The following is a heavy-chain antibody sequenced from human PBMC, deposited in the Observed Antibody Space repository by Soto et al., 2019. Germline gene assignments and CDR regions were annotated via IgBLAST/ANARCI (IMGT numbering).Heavy chain of an antibody. J-gene: IGHJ4*02. CDR1: GYPFTTYH. CDR2: VYVTGTGT. CDR3: ARPEGYGSGSYYFDY. V-gene: IGHV1-46*01. D-gene: IGHD3-10*01. Sequence: GPSGKVPCKASGYPFTTYHLHWLRQSPGQGLEWMGIVYVTGTGTRSAQKFQGRLTMTRDRSTSTVYMELSSLRSEDTAVYYCARPEGYGSGSYYFDYWGQGTLVTVSS.